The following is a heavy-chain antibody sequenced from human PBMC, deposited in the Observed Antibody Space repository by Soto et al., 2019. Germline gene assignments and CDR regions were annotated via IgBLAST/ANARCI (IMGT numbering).Heavy chain of an antibody. CDR3: ARQVVDGTVAGTGSFDS. CDR1: GGSVSSNSYY. V-gene: IGHV4-39*01. Sequence: SETLSLTCTVSGGSVSSNSYYWVWHSKPPGKGLEWIGSFYYSGSTYYNPSLKSRVSISVDTSENQFSLKLSSVTAADTAVYYCARQVVDGTVAGTGSFDSWGQGTLVTVSS. J-gene: IGHJ4*02. CDR2: FYYSGST. D-gene: IGHD6-19*01.